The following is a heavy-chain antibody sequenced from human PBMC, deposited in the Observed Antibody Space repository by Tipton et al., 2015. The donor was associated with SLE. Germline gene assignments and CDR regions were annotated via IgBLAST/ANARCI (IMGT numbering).Heavy chain of an antibody. Sequence: GSLRLSCAGSGFAFRSYEFNWVRQAPGKGLEWVSYISSGGHSMYYADSVKGRFTISRDNAENSVFLQMNGLRVEDTAFYYCVREGYDSAGYYPDSWGQGTLVTVSP. V-gene: IGHV3-48*03. CDR1: GFAFRSYE. D-gene: IGHD5-18*01. CDR2: ISSGGHSM. J-gene: IGHJ4*02. CDR3: VREGYDSAGYYPDS.